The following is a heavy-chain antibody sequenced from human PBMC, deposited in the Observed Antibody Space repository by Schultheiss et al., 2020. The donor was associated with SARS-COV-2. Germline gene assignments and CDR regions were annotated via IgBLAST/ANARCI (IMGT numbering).Heavy chain of an antibody. CDR1: GFTFDDYA. Sequence: GGSLRLSCAASGFTFDDYAMHWVRQAPGKGLEWVSGISWNSGSIGYADSVKGRFTISRDNAKNSLYLQMNSLRDEDTAVYYCARDREYYYGSGAGDYFDDWGQGTLVTVSS. J-gene: IGHJ4*02. CDR2: ISWNSGSI. V-gene: IGHV3-9*01. CDR3: ARDREYYYGSGAGDYFDD. D-gene: IGHD3-10*01.